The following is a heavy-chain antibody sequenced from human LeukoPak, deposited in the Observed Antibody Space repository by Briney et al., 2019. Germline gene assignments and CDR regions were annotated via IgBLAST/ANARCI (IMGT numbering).Heavy chain of an antibody. Sequence: GRSLRLSCAASGFTFSSYAMHWVRQAPGKGLEWVAVISYDGSNKYYVDSVKGRFTISRDNSKNTLYLQMNSLRAEDTAVYYCARPPFTYYYDSSGPLDYWGQGTLVTVSS. D-gene: IGHD3-22*01. CDR1: GFTFSSYA. V-gene: IGHV3-30-3*01. J-gene: IGHJ4*02. CDR3: ARPPFTYYYDSSGPLDY. CDR2: ISYDGSNK.